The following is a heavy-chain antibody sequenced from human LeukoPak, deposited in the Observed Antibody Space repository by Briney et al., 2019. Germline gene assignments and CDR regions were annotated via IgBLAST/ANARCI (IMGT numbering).Heavy chain of an antibody. CDR2: IYYSGST. V-gene: IGHV4-59*08. CDR1: GGSISSYY. J-gene: IGHJ4*02. D-gene: IGHD6-6*01. Sequence: PSETLSLTCTVSGGSISSYYWSWLRQPPGKGLEWIGYIYYSGSTNYNPSLTSRVTISVDTSKNQFSLKLSSVTAADTAVYYCARLYSSSFPLYWGQGTLVTVSS. CDR3: ARLYSSSFPLY.